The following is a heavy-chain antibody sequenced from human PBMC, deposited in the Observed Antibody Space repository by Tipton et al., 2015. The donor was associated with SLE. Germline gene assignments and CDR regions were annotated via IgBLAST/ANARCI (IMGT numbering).Heavy chain of an antibody. CDR1: GFTFSSYW. V-gene: IGHV3-7*01. CDR3: ARNGGNYYMDV. J-gene: IGHJ6*03. Sequence: SLRLSCAASGFTFSSYWMSWVRQAPGKGLEWVANIKQDGSEKYYADSVKGRFTISRDNSKNTLYLEMRSLRAEDTAVFYCARNGGNYYMDVWGKGTTVTVSS. CDR2: IKQDGSEK. D-gene: IGHD3-16*01.